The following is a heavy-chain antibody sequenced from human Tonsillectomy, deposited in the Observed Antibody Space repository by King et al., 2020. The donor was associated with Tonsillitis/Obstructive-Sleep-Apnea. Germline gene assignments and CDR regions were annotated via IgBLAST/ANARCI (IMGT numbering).Heavy chain of an antibody. CDR1: GFSLSTSGVG. CDR2: IYWDDDK. J-gene: IGHJ4*02. D-gene: IGHD6-6*01. V-gene: IGHV2-5*02. Sequence: ITLKESGPTLVKPTQTLTLTCTFSGFSLSTSGVGVGWIRQAPGKALEWLALIYWDDDKRYSPSLKSRLTITKDTSKNQVVLTMTNMDPVDTATYYCALRLQLSRMYYFDYWGQGTLVTVSS. CDR3: ALRLQLSRMYYFDY.